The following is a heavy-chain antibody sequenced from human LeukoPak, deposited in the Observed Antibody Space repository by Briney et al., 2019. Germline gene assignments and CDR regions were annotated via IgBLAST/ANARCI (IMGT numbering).Heavy chain of an antibody. Sequence: KTSETLPLTCAVFGGSITSPYWWTWVRQSPGKGLEWIGEVYHTGSTNHNPSLKSRVTMSVDKSNNQFSLKLTSLTAADTAVYYCASRDDSGPYWGQGTLVTVSS. V-gene: IGHV4-4*02. J-gene: IGHJ4*02. CDR3: ASRDDSGPY. CDR2: VYHTGST. CDR1: GGSITSPYW. D-gene: IGHD4-17*01.